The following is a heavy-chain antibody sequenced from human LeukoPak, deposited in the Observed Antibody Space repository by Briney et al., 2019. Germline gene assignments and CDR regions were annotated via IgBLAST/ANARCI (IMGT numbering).Heavy chain of an antibody. V-gene: IGHV3-21*01. CDR1: GFTFSSYS. J-gene: IGHJ4*02. Sequence: GRSLRLSRAASGFTFSSYSMSWVRQAAGKGLEWVSSISSSSSYIYYADSVKGRFTISRDNAKNSLYLQMNSLRAEDTAVYYCARGFTDYWGQGTLVTVSS. CDR3: ARGFTDY. CDR2: ISSSSSYI.